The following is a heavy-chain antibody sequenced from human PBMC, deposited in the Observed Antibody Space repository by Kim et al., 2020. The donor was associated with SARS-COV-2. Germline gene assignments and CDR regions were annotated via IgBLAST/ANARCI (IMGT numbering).Heavy chain of an antibody. V-gene: IGHV4-34*01. Sequence: SETLSLTCAVYGGSFSGYYWSWIRQPPGKGLEWIGEINHSGSTNYNPSLKSRVTISVDTSKNQFSLKLSSVTAADTAVYYCARGLGYSYGSPILDSITMNAFDIWGQGTMVTVSS. CDR3: ARGLGYSYGSPILDSITMNAFDI. J-gene: IGHJ3*02. CDR2: INHSGST. CDR1: GGSFSGYY. D-gene: IGHD5-18*01.